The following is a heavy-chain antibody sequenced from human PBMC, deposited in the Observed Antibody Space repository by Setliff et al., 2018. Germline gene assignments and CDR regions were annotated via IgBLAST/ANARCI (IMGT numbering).Heavy chain of an antibody. CDR2: ISAYNGNT. CDR1: GYTFTSYG. J-gene: IGHJ4*02. CDR3: ARDLVDYNGLGSYYSARVTPGPPYGPLGY. Sequence: GASVKVSCKASGYTFTSYGISWVRQAPGQGLEWMGWISAYNGNTNYAQKLQGRVTMTTDTSTSTAYMELRSLRSDDTAVYYCARDLVDYNGLGSYYSARVTPGPPYGPLGYWGQGTLVTVSS. D-gene: IGHD3-10*01. V-gene: IGHV1-18*01.